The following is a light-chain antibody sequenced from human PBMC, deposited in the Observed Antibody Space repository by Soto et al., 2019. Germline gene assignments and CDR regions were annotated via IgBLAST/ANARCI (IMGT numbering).Light chain of an antibody. CDR2: NNN. Sequence: QSALTQPPSASGTPGQRVTISCSGSSSNIGNNTVNWYQQLPGTTPKLLIYNNNQRPSGVPDRFSGSKSGTSASLAISGLRSEDEADYYCAAWDDSLNGVVFGGGTKLTVL. CDR3: AAWDDSLNGVV. J-gene: IGLJ2*01. CDR1: SSNIGNNT. V-gene: IGLV1-44*01.